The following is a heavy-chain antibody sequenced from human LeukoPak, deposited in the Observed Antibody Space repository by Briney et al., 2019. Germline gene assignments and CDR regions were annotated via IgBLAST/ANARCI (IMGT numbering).Heavy chain of an antibody. CDR3: ARHQDGELLPDSDQ. CDR1: GYSFSNYW. D-gene: IGHD3-10*01. CDR2: IDPSDSYS. V-gene: IGHV5-10-1*01. Sequence: GESLRISCKGSGYSFSNYWISWVRQMPGIGLEWMGRIDPSDSYSSYSPSFQGHVTISADKSISSAYLQWSSLKASDTAMYYCARHQDGELLPDSDQWGQGTLVTVSS. J-gene: IGHJ4*02.